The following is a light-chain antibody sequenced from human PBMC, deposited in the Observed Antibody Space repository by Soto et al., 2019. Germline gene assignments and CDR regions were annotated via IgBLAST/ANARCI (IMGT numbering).Light chain of an antibody. CDR2: DDN. Sequence: SYELTQSPSVSVAPGQTARITCEEDNIGTKSVHWYQQKPGQAPVLVVYDDNDRPSGIPERFSGSNSGTTPTLAISRVEAGDEADYYCQVWDSTSDLVVFGGGTKLTVL. V-gene: IGLV3-21*02. CDR1: NIGTKS. CDR3: QVWDSTSDLVV. J-gene: IGLJ2*01.